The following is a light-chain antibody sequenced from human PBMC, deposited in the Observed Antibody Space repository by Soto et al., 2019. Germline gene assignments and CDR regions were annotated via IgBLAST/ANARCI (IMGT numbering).Light chain of an antibody. CDR1: ESISTW. Sequence: IQMTQSPSTLSASVVDRVTITCRASESISTWLAWYQQKPGKAPKILISKASSLESGVPSRFSGSVSGTEFTLTISSLQPDDFGTYYCQQYHSYYTFGQGTKLEIK. CDR3: QQYHSYYT. J-gene: IGKJ2*01. CDR2: KAS. V-gene: IGKV1-5*03.